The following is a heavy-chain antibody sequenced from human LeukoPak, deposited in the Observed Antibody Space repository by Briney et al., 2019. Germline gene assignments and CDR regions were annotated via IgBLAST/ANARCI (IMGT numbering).Heavy chain of an antibody. J-gene: IGHJ6*02. CDR3: ARDRIVPLYGMDV. CDR2: IYSGGST. CDR1: GFTVSSNY. D-gene: IGHD2-15*01. Sequence: PGGSLRLSCAASGFTVSSNYMSWVRQAPGKGLEWASVIYSGGSTYYADSVKGRFTISRDNSKNTLYLQMNSLRAEDTAVYYCARDRIVPLYGMDVWGQGTTVTVSS. V-gene: IGHV3-53*01.